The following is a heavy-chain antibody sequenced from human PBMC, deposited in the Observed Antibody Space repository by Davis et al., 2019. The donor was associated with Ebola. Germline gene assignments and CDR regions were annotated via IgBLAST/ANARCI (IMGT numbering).Heavy chain of an antibody. CDR3: ARDKAWGSSASFDL. Sequence: PGESLRLSCAVSGFTFNNYVLHWVRQAPGQGLEWVAKVSYDGVFQYYPDSVKGRFIISRDNSKNMVYLQMNRLISEDTAVYYCARDKAWGSSASFDLWGQGTVVTVSS. CDR1: GFTFNNYV. D-gene: IGHD7-27*01. CDR2: VSYDGVFQ. J-gene: IGHJ3*01. V-gene: IGHV3-30*03.